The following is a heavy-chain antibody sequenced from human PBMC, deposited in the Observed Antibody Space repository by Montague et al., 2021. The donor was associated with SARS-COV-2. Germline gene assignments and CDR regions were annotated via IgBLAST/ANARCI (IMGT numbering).Heavy chain of an antibody. D-gene: IGHD6-19*01. V-gene: IGHV3-33*01. CDR3: ARGLGVAWREYFQH. CDR1: GFTFSSYG. CDR2: IWYDGSNK. J-gene: IGHJ1*01. Sequence: SLRLSCAASGFTFSSYGMHWVRQAPGKGLEWVAVIWYDGSNKYYADSVKGRFTISRDNSKNTLYLQMNSLRAEDTAVYYCARGLGVAWREYFQHWGQGTLVTVSS.